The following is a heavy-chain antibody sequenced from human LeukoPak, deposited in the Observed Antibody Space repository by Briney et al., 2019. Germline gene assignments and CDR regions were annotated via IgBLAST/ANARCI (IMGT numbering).Heavy chain of an antibody. J-gene: IGHJ4*02. CDR3: ARGLAAALGYFDY. Sequence: GASVKVSCKAFGYSLTGYYMHWVRQAPGQGPEWMGCINPNSGGTNYAQKFQGRVTMTRDTSISTVYMELSRLRSDDTAVFYCARGLAAALGYFDYWGQGTLVTVSS. V-gene: IGHV1-2*02. CDR1: GYSLTGYY. CDR2: INPNSGGT. D-gene: IGHD2-15*01.